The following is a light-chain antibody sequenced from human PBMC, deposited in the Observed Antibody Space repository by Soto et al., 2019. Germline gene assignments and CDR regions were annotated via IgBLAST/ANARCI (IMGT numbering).Light chain of an antibody. J-gene: IGKJ1*01. V-gene: IGKV3-15*01. Sequence: EIVMTQSPATLSVSPGERATLSRRASQSVTGDLAWYQQKPGQPPRLLIYGASTRATGIPARFSGSGSGTEFTLTISSLQSEDSALYYGQQFKNWPWTFGQGTKVEIE. CDR1: QSVTGD. CDR3: QQFKNWPWT. CDR2: GAS.